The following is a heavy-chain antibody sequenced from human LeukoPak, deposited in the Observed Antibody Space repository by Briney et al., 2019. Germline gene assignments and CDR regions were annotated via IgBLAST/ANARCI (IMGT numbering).Heavy chain of an antibody. Sequence: PGGSLRLSCAASGFTFSSYWMSWVRQAPGKGLEWVANIEQDGSEKYYVDSVKGRFTISRDNAKNSLYLQMNSLRAEDTAVYYCARGTIAAAGYYYFDYWGQGTQVTVSS. CDR2: IEQDGSEK. V-gene: IGHV3-7*04. J-gene: IGHJ4*02. CDR1: GFTFSSYW. CDR3: ARGTIAAAGYYYFDY. D-gene: IGHD6-13*01.